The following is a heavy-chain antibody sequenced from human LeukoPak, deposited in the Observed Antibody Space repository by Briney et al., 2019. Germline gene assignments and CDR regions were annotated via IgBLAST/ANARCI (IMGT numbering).Heavy chain of an antibody. D-gene: IGHD6-6*01. V-gene: IGHV3-7*01. CDR1: GFTFSSYW. Sequence: GGSLRLSCAASGFTFSSYWMSWVRQAPGKGLEWVANIKQDGSEKYYVDSVKGRFTISRDNAKNSLYLQVNNLRAEDTAVYYCARGPNSNWSGLDFWGQGTLLTVSS. J-gene: IGHJ4*02. CDR3: ARGPNSNWSGLDF. CDR2: IKQDGSEK.